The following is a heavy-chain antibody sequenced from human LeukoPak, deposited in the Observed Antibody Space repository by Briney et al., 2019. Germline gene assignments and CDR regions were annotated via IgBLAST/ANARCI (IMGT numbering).Heavy chain of an antibody. D-gene: IGHD6-6*01. V-gene: IGHV3-7*01. CDR1: GFTFSSYW. Sequence: GGSLRLSCAASGFTFSSYWMSWVRQAPGKGLEWVANIKQDGSEKYYVDSVKGRFTISRDNAKNSLYLQVNNLRAEDTAVYYCARGPNSNWSGLDFWGQGTLLTVSS. J-gene: IGHJ4*02. CDR3: ARGPNSNWSGLDF. CDR2: IKQDGSEK.